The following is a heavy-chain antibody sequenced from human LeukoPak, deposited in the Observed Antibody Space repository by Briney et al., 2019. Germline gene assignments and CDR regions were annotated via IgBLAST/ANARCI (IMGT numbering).Heavy chain of an antibody. CDR1: GYTFTGYS. J-gene: IGHJ4*02. CDR2: INTNSGGT. D-gene: IGHD3-3*01. Sequence: GASVKVSCKASGYTFTGYSIHWVRQAPGQGLEWMGWINTNSGGTHYSQKFQGRVTMTRDTSISTAYMELSRLRSDDTAVYYCARVVNYDFWSLGYFDYWGQGTLVTVSS. V-gene: IGHV1-2*02. CDR3: ARVVNYDFWSLGYFDY.